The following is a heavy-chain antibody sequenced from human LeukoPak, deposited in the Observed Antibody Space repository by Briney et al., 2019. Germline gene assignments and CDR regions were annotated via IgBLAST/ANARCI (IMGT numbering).Heavy chain of an antibody. CDR3: AKDALSSGSPGGFDP. V-gene: IGHV3-23*01. CDR1: GFTFSSYV. D-gene: IGHD1-26*01. CDR2: ISGGGGST. Sequence: GGSLRLSCAASGFTFSSYVMSWVRQAPGKGLEWVSVISGGGGSTYYADSVKGRFTISRDNSKNTLFLQMNSLRVEDTAVYHCAKDALSSGSPGGFDPWGQGTLVTVSS. J-gene: IGHJ5*02.